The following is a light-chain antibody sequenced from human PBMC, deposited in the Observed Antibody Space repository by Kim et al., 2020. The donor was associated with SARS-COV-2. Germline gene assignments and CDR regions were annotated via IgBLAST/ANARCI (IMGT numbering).Light chain of an antibody. J-gene: IGLJ2*01. CDR3: CSYAGSSTFVV. Sequence: SITDSCTGTSSDVGSYNLVVWYQQHPGKAPKLMIYEVSKRPSGVSNRFSCSKSGNTASLTISGLQAEDEADYYCCSYAGSSTFVVFGGGTQLTVL. CDR2: EVS. CDR1: SSDVGSYNL. V-gene: IGLV2-23*02.